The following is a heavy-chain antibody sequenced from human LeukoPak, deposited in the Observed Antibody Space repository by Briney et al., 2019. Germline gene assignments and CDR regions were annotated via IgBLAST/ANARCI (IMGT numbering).Heavy chain of an antibody. Sequence: GRSLRLSCAASGFTFSTYGMHWVRQAPGEGLEWVSHISSSGNVIYYADSVRGRFTISRNNAKNSLYLQMNSLRAEDTAVYYCARRSRENAFDIWGQGTMVTVSS. CDR1: GFTFSTYG. CDR3: ARRSRENAFDI. J-gene: IGHJ3*02. V-gene: IGHV3-48*04. CDR2: ISSSGNVI.